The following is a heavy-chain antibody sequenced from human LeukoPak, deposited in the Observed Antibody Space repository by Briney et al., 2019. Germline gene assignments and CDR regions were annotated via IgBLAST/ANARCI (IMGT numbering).Heavy chain of an antibody. CDR2: ISSRSRTI. CDR1: GFTFSSYS. CDR3: AREIYYYDSSGYYYPAGFDI. V-gene: IGHV3-48*01. D-gene: IGHD3-22*01. J-gene: IGHJ3*02. Sequence: GGSLRLSCAASGFTFSSYSMNWVRQAPGKGLEWVSYISSRSRTIYYADSVKGRFTISRDNAKNSLYLQMNSLRAEDTAIYYCAREIYYYDSSGYYYPAGFDIWGQGTMVTVSS.